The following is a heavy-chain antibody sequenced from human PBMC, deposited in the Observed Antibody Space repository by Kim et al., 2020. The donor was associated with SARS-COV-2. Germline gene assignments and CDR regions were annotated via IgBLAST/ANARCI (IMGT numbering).Heavy chain of an antibody. CDR3: ARDWEVPAVNPLSYYYYGMDV. CDR1: GFTFSSYS. J-gene: IGHJ6*02. CDR2: ISSSSSTI. Sequence: GGSLRLSCAASGFTFSSYSMNWVRQAPGKGLEWVSYISSSSSTIYYADSVKGRFTISRDNAKNSLYLQMNSLRDEDTAVYYCARDWEVPAVNPLSYYYYGMDVWGQGTTVTVSS. D-gene: IGHD2-2*01. V-gene: IGHV3-48*02.